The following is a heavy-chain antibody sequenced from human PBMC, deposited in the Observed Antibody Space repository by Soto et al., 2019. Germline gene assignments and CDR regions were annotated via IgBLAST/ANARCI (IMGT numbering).Heavy chain of an antibody. CDR1: GYTFSDNG. CDR3: AREGTCAPNGNQLMDV. Sequence: QVQLVQSGAELKKPGASVKVSCKASGYTFSDNGISWVRQAPGQGLEWMGWISTYTGRTNYAQKFQGRVTLTTDTSTSTAYMNLRSRRPADTAVYFCAREGTCAPNGNQLMDVWGQGTTVTVSS. D-gene: IGHD1-1*01. CDR2: ISTYTGRT. V-gene: IGHV1-18*04. J-gene: IGHJ6*02.